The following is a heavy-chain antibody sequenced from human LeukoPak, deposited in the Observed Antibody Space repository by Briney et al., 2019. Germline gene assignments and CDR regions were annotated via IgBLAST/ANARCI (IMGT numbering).Heavy chain of an antibody. J-gene: IGHJ6*03. CDR3: AKGGGLRGPYYYYYMDV. D-gene: IGHD3/OR15-3a*01. Sequence: GGSLRLSCAASGFTFSSYWMSWVRQAPGKGLEWVSAISGSGGSTYYADSVKGRFTISRDNSKNTLYLQINSLRAEDTAVYYCAKGGGLRGPYYYYYMDVWGKGTTVTVSS. CDR1: GFTFSSYW. V-gene: IGHV3-23*01. CDR2: ISGSGGST.